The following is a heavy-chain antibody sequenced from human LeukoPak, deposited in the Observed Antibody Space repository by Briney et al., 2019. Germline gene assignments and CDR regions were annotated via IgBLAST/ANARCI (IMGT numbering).Heavy chain of an antibody. D-gene: IGHD4-17*01. CDR2: ISSSGSII. CDR1: GFTFSSYE. CDR3: ARRYGDYLSHFEY. Sequence: AGGSLRLSCAASGFTFSSYEMNWVRQAPGKGLEWVSYISSSGSIIYYADSVKGRFTISRDNAKISLYLQMNSLRAEDTAVYYCARRYGDYLSHFEYWGQGTLVTVSS. J-gene: IGHJ4*02. V-gene: IGHV3-48*03.